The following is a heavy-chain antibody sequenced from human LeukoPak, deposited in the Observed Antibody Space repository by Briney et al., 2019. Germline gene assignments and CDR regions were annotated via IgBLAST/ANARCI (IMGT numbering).Heavy chain of an antibody. CDR2: IKGDASEK. D-gene: IGHD3-10*01. CDR3: AKDRAITMVRGVIVVDYYGMDV. CDR1: GFSINNYW. V-gene: IGHV3-7*03. J-gene: IGHJ6*02. Sequence: GGSLRLSCAVSGFSINNYWMTWYRQAPGKGLECVAHIKGDASEKHYVDSVKGRFTISRDNSKNTLYLQMNSLRAEDTAVYYCAKDRAITMVRGVIVVDYYGMDVWGQGTTVTVSS.